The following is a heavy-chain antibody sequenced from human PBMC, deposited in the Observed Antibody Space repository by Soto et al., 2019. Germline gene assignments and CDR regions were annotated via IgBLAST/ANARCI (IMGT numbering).Heavy chain of an antibody. Sequence: DVQLVESGGGLIQPGGSLRLSCVASGLTVSGKKYMAWVRQAPGKGPEWVSGVYDLDGTYYADSVRGRFTTSIDSSRTTVYLQMRDLRPEDTALYFCATGHLREQAYDIWGQGTMVTVSS. CDR1: GLTVSGKKY. V-gene: IGHV3-53*01. J-gene: IGHJ3*02. CDR3: ATGHLREQAYDI. D-gene: IGHD5-12*01. CDR2: VYDLDGT.